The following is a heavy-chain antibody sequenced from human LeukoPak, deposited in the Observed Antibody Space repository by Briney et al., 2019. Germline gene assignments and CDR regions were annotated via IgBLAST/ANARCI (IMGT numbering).Heavy chain of an antibody. CDR3: ARPRLGYYYYMDV. CDR1: GGSFSGYY. CDR2: INHSGST. V-gene: IGHV4-34*01. J-gene: IGHJ6*03. D-gene: IGHD7-27*01. Sequence: PSETLSLTCAVYGGSFSGYYWSWIRQSPGKGLEWIGEINHSGSTNYNPSLKSRVTISVDTSKNQFSLKLSSVTAADTAVYYCARPRLGYYYYMDVWGKGTTVTISS.